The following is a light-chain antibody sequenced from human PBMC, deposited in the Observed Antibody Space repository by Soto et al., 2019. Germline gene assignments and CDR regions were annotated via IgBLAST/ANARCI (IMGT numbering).Light chain of an antibody. Sequence: DIQMTQSPSTLSASVGDRVTITCRASQSISTWLAWYQQKPGKAPKLLIYKASSLESGVPSRFSDSGSETEFTLTISSLQPDDFATYYCQQYSSYSLTFGQGTKVEIK. CDR2: KAS. J-gene: IGKJ1*01. CDR1: QSISTW. V-gene: IGKV1-5*03. CDR3: QQYSSYSLT.